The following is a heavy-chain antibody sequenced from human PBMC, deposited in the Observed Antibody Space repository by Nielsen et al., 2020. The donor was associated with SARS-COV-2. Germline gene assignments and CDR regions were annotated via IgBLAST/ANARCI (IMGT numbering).Heavy chain of an antibody. V-gene: IGHV3-15*01. J-gene: IGHJ4*02. CDR1: GFTFSNAW. CDR2: IKSKTDGGTT. D-gene: IGHD4-17*01. Sequence: GGSLRLSCAASGFTFSNAWMSWVRQAPGKGLEWVGRIKSKTDGGTTDYAAPVKGRFTISRDDSKNTLYLQMNSLKTEDTAVYYCARGGDYAGDFDYWGQGTLVTVSS. CDR3: ARGGDYAGDFDY.